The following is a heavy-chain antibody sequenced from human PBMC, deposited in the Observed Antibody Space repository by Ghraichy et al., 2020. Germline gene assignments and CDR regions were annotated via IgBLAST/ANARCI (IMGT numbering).Heavy chain of an antibody. D-gene: IGHD3-3*01. CDR1: GYTFTSYG. CDR3: ATYDFWSGYKQYYFDY. CDR2: ISAYNGNT. J-gene: IGHJ4*02. V-gene: IGHV1-18*01. Sequence: ASVKVSCKASGYTFTSYGISWVRQAPGQGLEWMGWISAYNGNTNYAQKLQGRVTMTTDTSTSTAYMELRSLRSDDTAVYYCATYDFWSGYKQYYFDYWGQGTLVTVSS.